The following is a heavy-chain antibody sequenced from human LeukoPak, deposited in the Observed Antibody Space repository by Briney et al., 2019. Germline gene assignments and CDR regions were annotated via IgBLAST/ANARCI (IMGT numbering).Heavy chain of an antibody. J-gene: IGHJ4*02. D-gene: IGHD5-18*01. CDR3: AKAMATEGGGLDY. V-gene: IGHV3-30*02. CDR1: GFTFSSYG. Sequence: PGGSLRLSCAASGFTFSSYGMHWVRQAPGKGLEWVAFIRYDGSNKYYADSVKGRFTISRDNSKNTLYLQMNSLRAEDTAVYYCAKAMATEGGGLDYWGQGTLVTVSS. CDR2: IRYDGSNK.